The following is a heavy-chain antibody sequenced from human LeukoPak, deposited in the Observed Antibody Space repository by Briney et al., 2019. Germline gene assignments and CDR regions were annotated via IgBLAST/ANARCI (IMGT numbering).Heavy chain of an antibody. CDR3: ARVAKERVGGVYYFDY. CDR1: GFTFSDYD. Sequence: GGSLRLSCAASGFTFSDYDVHWVRQATGEGLEWVSAIGTAGDTYYTGSVKGRFTISRENAKNSLYLQMNSLRAGDTAVYYYARVAKERVGGVYYFDYWGQGTPVTVSS. D-gene: IGHD1-1*01. V-gene: IGHV3-13*01. CDR2: IGTAGDT. J-gene: IGHJ4*02.